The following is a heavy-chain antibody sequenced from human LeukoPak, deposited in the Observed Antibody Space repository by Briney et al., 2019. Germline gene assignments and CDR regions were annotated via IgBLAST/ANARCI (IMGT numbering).Heavy chain of an antibody. CDR3: ATSTTSFDY. CDR1: GFAFDTYG. Sequence: GGSLRLSCAASGFAFDTYGMTWARQAPGKGLEWVSFISGSGYNTYYADSVKGRFTISRDNSKNTLYLQMNSLRAEDTAIYYCATSTTSFDYWGQGTLVTVSS. V-gene: IGHV3-23*01. J-gene: IGHJ4*02. CDR2: ISGSGYNT.